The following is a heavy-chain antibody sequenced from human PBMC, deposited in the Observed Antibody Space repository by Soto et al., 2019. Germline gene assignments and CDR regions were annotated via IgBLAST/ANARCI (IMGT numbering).Heavy chain of an antibody. D-gene: IGHD6-19*01. CDR1: GGSISSSNW. J-gene: IGHJ6*02. V-gene: IGHV4-4*02. CDR3: ARVSNSSGWFPYYYYGMDV. Sequence: SETLSLTCAVSGGSISSSNWWSWVRQPPGKGLEWIGEIYHSGSTNYNPSLRSRVTISVDKSKNQFSLKLSSVTAADTAVYYCARVSNSSGWFPYYYYGMDVWGQGTMVTVSS. CDR2: IYHSGST.